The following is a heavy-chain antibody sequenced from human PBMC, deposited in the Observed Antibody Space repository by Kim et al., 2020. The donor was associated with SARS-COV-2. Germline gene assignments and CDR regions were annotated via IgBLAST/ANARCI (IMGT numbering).Heavy chain of an antibody. V-gene: IGHV4-34*01. CDR2: INHSGST. CDR1: GGSFSGYY. CDR3: ARPVDLVWQQLATYYYYGMDA. Sequence: SETLSLTCAVYGGSFSGYYWSWIRQPPGKGLEWIGEINHSGSTNYNPSLKSRVTISVDTSKNQFSLKLSSVTAADTALYYFARPVDLVWQQLATYYYYGMDAWGQGTTVTVSS. D-gene: IGHD6-13*01. J-gene: IGHJ6*02.